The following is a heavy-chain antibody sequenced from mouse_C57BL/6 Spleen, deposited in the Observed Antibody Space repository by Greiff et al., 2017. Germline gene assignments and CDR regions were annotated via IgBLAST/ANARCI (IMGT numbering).Heavy chain of an antibody. J-gene: IGHJ3*01. CDR3: ARGGSNYYRVFAY. D-gene: IGHD2-5*01. Sequence: VQLQQSGAELAIPGASVKLSCKASGYTFTSYWMHWVKQRPGQGLEWIGYINPSSGYTKYNQKFKGKATLTADKSSSTAYLQLSSLTYEDSAVYYCARGGSNYYRVFAYWGQGTLVTVSA. V-gene: IGHV1-7*01. CDR2: INPSSGYT. CDR1: GYTFTSYW.